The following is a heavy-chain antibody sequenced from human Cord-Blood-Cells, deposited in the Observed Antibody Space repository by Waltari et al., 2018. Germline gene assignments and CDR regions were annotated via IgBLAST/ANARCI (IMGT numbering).Heavy chain of an antibody. CDR3: ARGSHPDRPYPYCYYDMDG. Sequence: QVQLQQWGAGLLKPSETLSLTCAVYGGSFSGYYWSWIRQHPGKGLERIGEINHSGTSHYSPALKARGTISVDTAKNQVSLNLSSVTAAGTAVYYCARGSHPDRPYPYCYYDMDGWGKGATVTVSS. CDR2: INHSGTS. V-gene: IGHV4-34*01. J-gene: IGHJ6*03. CDR1: GGSFSGYY.